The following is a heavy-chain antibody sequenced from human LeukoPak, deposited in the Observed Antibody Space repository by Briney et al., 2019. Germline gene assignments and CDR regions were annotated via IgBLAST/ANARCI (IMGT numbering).Heavy chain of an antibody. CDR3: ARRPIVVVPAAIAFDP. CDR1: GYTFTSYD. D-gene: IGHD2-2*01. CDR2: VNPNSGNT. J-gene: IGHJ5*02. Sequence: ASVKVSCKASGYTFTSYDINWVRQATGQGLEWMGWVNPNSGNTGYAQKFQGRVTMTRNTSISTAYMELSSLRSEDTAVYYCARRPIVVVPAAIAFDPWGQGTLVTVSS. V-gene: IGHV1-8*01.